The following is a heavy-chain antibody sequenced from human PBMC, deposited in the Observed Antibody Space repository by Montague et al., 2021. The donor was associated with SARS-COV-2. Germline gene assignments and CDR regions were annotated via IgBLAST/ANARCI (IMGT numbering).Heavy chain of an antibody. CDR3: ARWDPQTLTLIGLRGKSASDY. CDR2: IYHSGST. CDR1: GGSISSGGYS. J-gene: IGHJ4*02. Sequence: TLSLTCAVSGGSISSGGYSWSWIRQPPGRGLEWIGYIYHSGSTYYNPSLKSRVTISVDRSKNQFSLKLSSVTAADTGVYYCARWDPQTLTLIGLRGKSASDYWGQGTLVTVSS. V-gene: IGHV4-30-2*01. D-gene: IGHD4-23*01.